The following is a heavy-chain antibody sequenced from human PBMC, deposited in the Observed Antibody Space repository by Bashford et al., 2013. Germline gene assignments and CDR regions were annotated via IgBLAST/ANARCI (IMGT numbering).Heavy chain of an antibody. J-gene: IGHJ3*02. V-gene: IGHV3-7*01. CDR3: AREGHGGFDI. CDR2: KQDGRRS. Sequence: GGSLRLSCAASGFTFSNYWMSWVRQASRERAGVGGQXKQDGRRSEYVDSVKGRLIISRDNAKNSLYLQMNSLRAEDTAVYFCAREGHGGFDIWGQGTKVTVSS. CDR1: GFTFSNYW.